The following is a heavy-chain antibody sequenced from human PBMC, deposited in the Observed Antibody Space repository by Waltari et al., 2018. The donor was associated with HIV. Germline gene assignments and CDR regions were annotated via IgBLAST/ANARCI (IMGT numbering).Heavy chain of an antibody. V-gene: IGHV3-15*01. CDR3: TTGDIVVVTDY. J-gene: IGHJ4*02. Sequence: EVQLVESGGGLVKPGWSLRLSCAASGFTFTNAWMSWVRQAPGKGLEWVGRVKSETDGGTTDYAAPVKGRFTISRDDSKNTLYLQMNSLKTEDTAVYYCTTGDIVVVTDYWGQGTLVTVSS. CDR1: GFTFTNAW. D-gene: IGHD2-21*02. CDR2: VKSETDGGTT.